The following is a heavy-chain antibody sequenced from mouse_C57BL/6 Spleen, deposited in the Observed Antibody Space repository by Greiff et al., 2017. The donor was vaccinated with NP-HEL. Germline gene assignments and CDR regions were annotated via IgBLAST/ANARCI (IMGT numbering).Heavy chain of an antibody. CDR3: ARSHYCGSSLYYAMDY. D-gene: IGHD1-1*01. Sequence: QVQLQQPGAELVRPGSSVKLSCKASGYTFTSYGMDWVKQRPGQGLEWIGNIYPSDSETHYNQKFKDKATLTVDKSSSTAYMQHRRLTSEDSAVYYCARSHYCGSSLYYAMDYWGKGTSVTVSS. V-gene: IGHV1-61*01. J-gene: IGHJ4*01. CDR1: GYTFTSYG. CDR2: IYPSDSET.